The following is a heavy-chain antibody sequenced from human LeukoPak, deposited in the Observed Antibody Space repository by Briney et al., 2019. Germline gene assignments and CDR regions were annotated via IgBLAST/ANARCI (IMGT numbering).Heavy chain of an antibody. D-gene: IGHD1-26*01. CDR1: GYTLTELP. CDR3: ATGTSGSYYVGIVRPIDY. J-gene: IGHJ4*02. Sequence: GASVKASCEVSGYTLTELPIHWVRQAPGKGLEWMGGFDPDDGETVYAQMFQGRVTMTEDTSSDTASMELSSLRSEDTAVYYCATGTSGSYYVGIVRPIDYWGQGTRVTVSS. V-gene: IGHV1-24*01. CDR2: FDPDDGET.